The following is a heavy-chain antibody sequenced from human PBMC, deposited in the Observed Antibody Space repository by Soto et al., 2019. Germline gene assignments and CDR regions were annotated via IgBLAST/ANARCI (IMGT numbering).Heavy chain of an antibody. J-gene: IGHJ6*02. CDR2: MNPNSGNT. V-gene: IGHV1-8*01. D-gene: IGHD2-8*01. Sequence: GASVKVSCKASGYTFTSYDINWVRQATGQGLEWMGWMNPNSGNTGYAQKFQGRVTMTRNTSISTAYMELSSLRSEDTAVYYCARELPQSCTNGVCYNYYYYGMDVWGQGTTVTVSS. CDR3: ARELPQSCTNGVCYNYYYYGMDV. CDR1: GYTFTSYD.